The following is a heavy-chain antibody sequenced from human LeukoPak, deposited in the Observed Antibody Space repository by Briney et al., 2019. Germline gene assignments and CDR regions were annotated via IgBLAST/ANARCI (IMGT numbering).Heavy chain of an antibody. CDR2: ISGDGGST. V-gene: IGHV3-43*02. D-gene: IGHD4-17*01. CDR3: AKENYGDYSSVY. CDR1: GFTFDDYA. Sequence: GRSLRLSCAASGFTFDDYAMHWVRHAPGKGLEWVSLISGDGGSTYYADSVKGRFTISRDNSKNSLYLQMNILRTQDTAWYYCAKENYGDYSSVYWGQGTRVTVSS. J-gene: IGHJ4*02.